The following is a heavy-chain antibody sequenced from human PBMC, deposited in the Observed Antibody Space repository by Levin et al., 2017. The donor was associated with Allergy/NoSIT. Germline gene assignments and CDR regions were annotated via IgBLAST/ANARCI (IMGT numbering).Heavy chain of an antibody. CDR2: ISYDGSNK. CDR3: ARGGLGGYEDY. V-gene: IGHV3-30-3*01. Sequence: PGGSLRLSCAASGFTFSSYAMHWVRQAPGKGLEWVAVISYDGSNKYYADSVKGRFTISRDNSKNTLYLQMNSLRAEDTAVYYCARGGLGGYEDYWGQGTLVTVSS. CDR1: GFTFSSYA. J-gene: IGHJ4*02. D-gene: IGHD5-12*01.